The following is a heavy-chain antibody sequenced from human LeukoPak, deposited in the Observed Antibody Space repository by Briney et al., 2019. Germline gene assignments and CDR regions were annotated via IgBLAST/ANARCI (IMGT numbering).Heavy chain of an antibody. D-gene: IGHD1-26*01. CDR2: IYHSGST. CDR3: ARVIGGSHRW. Sequence: SETLSLTCTVSGGSISGGGYYWSWIRQPPGKGLEWIGYIYHSGSTYYNPSLKSRVTISVDRSKNQFSLKLSSVTAADTAVYYCARVIGGSHRWWGQGTLVTVSS. J-gene: IGHJ4*02. V-gene: IGHV4-30-2*01. CDR1: GGSISGGGYY.